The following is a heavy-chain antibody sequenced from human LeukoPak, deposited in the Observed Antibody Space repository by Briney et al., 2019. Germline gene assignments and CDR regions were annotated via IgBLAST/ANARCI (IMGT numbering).Heavy chain of an antibody. Sequence: GASVKVSCKASGGTFSSYAISWVRQAPGQGLEWMGRIIPILGIANYAQKFQGRVTITADKSTSTAYMELSSLRSEDTAVYYCATSRTPNYYDSRGYYYYWGQGTLVTVSS. V-gene: IGHV1-69*04. CDR3: ATSRTPNYYDSRGYYYY. CDR2: IIPILGIA. CDR1: GGTFSSYA. D-gene: IGHD3-22*01. J-gene: IGHJ4*02.